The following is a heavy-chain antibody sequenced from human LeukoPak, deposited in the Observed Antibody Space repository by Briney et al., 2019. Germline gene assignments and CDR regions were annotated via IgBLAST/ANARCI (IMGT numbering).Heavy chain of an antibody. CDR1: GYTFTGYY. CDR3: ASPQYDFWSGYDFDY. CDR2: INPNNGGT. V-gene: IGHV1-2*06. D-gene: IGHD3-3*01. J-gene: IGHJ4*02. Sequence: ASVKVSCKASGYTFTGYYMHWVRQAPGQGLGWMGRINPNNGGTNYAQKFQGRVTMTRDTSISTAYMELSRLRSDDTAVYYRASPQYDFWSGYDFDYWGQGTLVTVSS.